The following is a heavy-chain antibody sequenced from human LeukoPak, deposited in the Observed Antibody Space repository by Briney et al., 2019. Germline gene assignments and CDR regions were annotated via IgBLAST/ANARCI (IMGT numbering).Heavy chain of an antibody. CDR3: VREVGRPKTFYFDS. CDR1: GFVFSRDN. J-gene: IGHJ4*02. D-gene: IGHD3-16*01. CDR2: ISETI. Sequence: GGSLRLSCIASGFVFSRDNMNWVRQAPGKGLEWVAHISETIYYADSVQGRFTISRDNAKNSLYLQMSNLRVDDTAMHYCVREVGRPKTFYFDSRGRGTPVTVSS. V-gene: IGHV3-48*04.